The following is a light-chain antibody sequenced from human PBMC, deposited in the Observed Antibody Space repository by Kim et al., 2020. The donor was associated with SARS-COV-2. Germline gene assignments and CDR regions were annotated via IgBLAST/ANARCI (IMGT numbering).Light chain of an antibody. J-gene: IGKJ1*01. CDR1: QSISNL. CDR2: DAS. Sequence: GDRVTITCRASQSISNLLAWYQQKPGKAPKLLIYDASSLQSGVPSRFSGSGSGTEFTLTISSLQPDDFATYYCQQYNSYPWTFGLGTKVEIK. CDR3: QQYNSYPWT. V-gene: IGKV1-5*01.